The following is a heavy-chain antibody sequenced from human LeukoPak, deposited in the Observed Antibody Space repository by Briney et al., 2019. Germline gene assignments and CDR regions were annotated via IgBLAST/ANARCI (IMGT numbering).Heavy chain of an antibody. CDR3: ARDPTPRYCSGGSCYTHYSMDV. Sequence: GGSLRLPCAASGFTFSSYTMNWVRQAPGKGLEWVSSISSSSSYIYYADSVKGRLTISRDNAKNSLYLQMNSLRAEDTAVYYCARDPTPRYCSGGSCYTHYSMDVWGQGTTVTVPS. J-gene: IGHJ6*02. V-gene: IGHV3-21*01. CDR1: GFTFSSYT. CDR2: ISSSSSYI. D-gene: IGHD2-15*01.